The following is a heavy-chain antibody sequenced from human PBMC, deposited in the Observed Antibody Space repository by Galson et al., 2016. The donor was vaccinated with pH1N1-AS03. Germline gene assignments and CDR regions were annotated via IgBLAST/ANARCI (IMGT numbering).Heavy chain of an antibody. Sequence: SLRLSCAASGFVFSTSAIHWVRQSPGKGPEWVAFIRYDESIKNYGDSVKGRFTISRDNSKNTVDLEMNSLRPEDSAVYYCVKGGGYSHGFLEYYFDSWGQGSLVTVSS. CDR3: VKGGGYSHGFLEYYFDS. J-gene: IGHJ4*02. CDR1: GFVFSTSA. CDR2: IRYDESIK. D-gene: IGHD3-3*01. V-gene: IGHV3-30*02.